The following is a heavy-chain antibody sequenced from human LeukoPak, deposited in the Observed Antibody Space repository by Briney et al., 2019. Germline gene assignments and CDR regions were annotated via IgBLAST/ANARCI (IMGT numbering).Heavy chain of an antibody. J-gene: IGHJ3*02. V-gene: IGHV3-53*01. CDR2: IYSGGTT. Sequence: PGGSLRLSCAASGFTVSSNYMSWVRQAPGKGLEWVSVIYSGGTTYYAGSVKGRFTISRDNSKNTLYLQINSLRAEDTAVYYCATDSDSGSPHGAFDIWGQGTMVTVSS. CDR3: ATDSDSGSPHGAFDI. CDR1: GFTVSSNY. D-gene: IGHD1-26*01.